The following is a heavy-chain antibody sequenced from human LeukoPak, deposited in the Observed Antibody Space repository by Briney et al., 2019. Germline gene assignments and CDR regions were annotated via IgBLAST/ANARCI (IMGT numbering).Heavy chain of an antibody. D-gene: IGHD3-22*01. V-gene: IGHV3-66*01. CDR3: AREGYYDSRAYGFDL. CDR2: IYSGGST. CDR1: GFTVSTKY. Sequence: GGSLRLSCAASGFTVSTKYMTWVRQATGKGLDWGSVIYSGGSTYYADSVKGRFTISRDNSKNTLYLQMNSLRAEDTAVYYCAREGYYDSRAYGFDLWGRGTLVTVSS. J-gene: IGHJ2*01.